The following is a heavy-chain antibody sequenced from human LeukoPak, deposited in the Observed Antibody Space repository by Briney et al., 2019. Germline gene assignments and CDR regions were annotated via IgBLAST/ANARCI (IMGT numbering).Heavy chain of an antibody. Sequence: ASVKVSCKVSGYPLTELSMHWVRQAPGKGLEWMGGFDPEDGETIYAQKFQGRVTMTEDTSTDTAYMELSSLRSEDTAVYYCATFFRRLWLEWDYWGQGTLVTVSS. V-gene: IGHV1-24*01. CDR3: ATFFRRLWLEWDY. CDR1: GYPLTELS. J-gene: IGHJ4*02. D-gene: IGHD3-10*01. CDR2: FDPEDGET.